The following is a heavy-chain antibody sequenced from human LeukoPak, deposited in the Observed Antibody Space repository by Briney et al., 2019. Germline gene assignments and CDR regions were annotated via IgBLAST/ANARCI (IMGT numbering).Heavy chain of an antibody. CDR3: TRMTTGHDY. CDR2: INHSGYT. J-gene: IGHJ4*02. V-gene: IGHV4-34*01. Sequence: SETLSLTCAVSGVSFNDYYWSWVRQTPGRGLEWIGEINHSGYTNDSPSLTSRVSLSIDTSTKQFSLHLRSVTVADTGIYYCTRMTTGHDYWGQGTLVTVSS. CDR1: GVSFNDYY. D-gene: IGHD4-17*01.